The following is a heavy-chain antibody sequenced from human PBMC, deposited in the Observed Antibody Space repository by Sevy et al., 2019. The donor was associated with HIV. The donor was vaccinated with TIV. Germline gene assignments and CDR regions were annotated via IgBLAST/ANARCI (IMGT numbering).Heavy chain of an antibody. Sequence: GGSPRLSCAASGFTFSPYAMHWVRQAPGKGLEYVSGISYNGGSTYYANSVKGRFTISRDNSKNMMYLQMGSLRTEDMAVYYCARGKWELPNDAFDIWGQGTMVTVSS. J-gene: IGHJ3*02. CDR2: ISYNGGST. V-gene: IGHV3-64*01. CDR1: GFTFSPYA. D-gene: IGHD1-26*01. CDR3: ARGKWELPNDAFDI.